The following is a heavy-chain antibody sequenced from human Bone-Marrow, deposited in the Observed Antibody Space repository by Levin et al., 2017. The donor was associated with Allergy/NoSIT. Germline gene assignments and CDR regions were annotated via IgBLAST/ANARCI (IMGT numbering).Heavy chain of an antibody. D-gene: IGHD5-12*01. CDR3: SRSCGGLATTRCDYYGMDV. CDR1: GFTFGDNA. J-gene: IGHJ6*02. V-gene: IGHV3-49*03. CDR2: IRGKAFGGTR. Sequence: GESLKISCTTSGFTFGDNAIIWFRQAPGKGLEWVSFIRGKAFGGTREYAASVKGRFTISRDESKSVAYLQMNSLKTEDTAVYFCSRSCGGLATTRCDYYGMDVWGQGTTVTVSS.